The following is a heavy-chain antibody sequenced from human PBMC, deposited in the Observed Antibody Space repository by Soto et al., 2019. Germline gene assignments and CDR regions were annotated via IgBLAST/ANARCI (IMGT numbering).Heavy chain of an antibody. Sequence: LSLTCTVSGGSISSYYWSWIRQPPGKGLEWIGYIYYSGSTNYNPSLKSRVTISVDTSKNQFSLKLSSVTAADTAVYYCARGGKPYSSSDWFDPWGQGTLVTVSS. V-gene: IGHV4-59*01. CDR2: IYYSGST. D-gene: IGHD6-6*01. CDR3: ARGGKPYSSSDWFDP. J-gene: IGHJ5*02. CDR1: GGSISSYY.